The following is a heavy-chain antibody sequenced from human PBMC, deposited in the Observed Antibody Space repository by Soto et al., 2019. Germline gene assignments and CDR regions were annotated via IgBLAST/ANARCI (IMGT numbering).Heavy chain of an antibody. J-gene: IGHJ4*02. V-gene: IGHV3-23*01. CDR2: ISGSGGST. D-gene: IGHD3-3*01. CDR1: GFTFSSYA. CDR3: AKSPQLTIFGVVNYSTVDY. Sequence: GGSLRLSCAASGFTFSSYAMSWVRQAPGKGLEWVSAISGSGGSTYYADSVKGRFTISRDNSKNTLYLQMNSLRAEDTAVYYCAKSPQLTIFGVVNYSTVDYWGQGTLVTVSS.